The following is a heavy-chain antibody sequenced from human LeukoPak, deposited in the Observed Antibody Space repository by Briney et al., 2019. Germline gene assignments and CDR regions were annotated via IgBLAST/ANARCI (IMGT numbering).Heavy chain of an antibody. V-gene: IGHV4-34*01. CDR2: INHSGST. J-gene: IGHJ4*02. Sequence: PETLSLTCAVYGGSFSGYYWSWIRQPPGKGLEWIGEINHSGSTNYNPSLKSRVTISVDTSKNQFSLKLSSVTAADTAVYYCARARLARAFDYWGQGTLVTVSS. CDR1: GGSFSGYY. CDR3: ARARLARAFDY.